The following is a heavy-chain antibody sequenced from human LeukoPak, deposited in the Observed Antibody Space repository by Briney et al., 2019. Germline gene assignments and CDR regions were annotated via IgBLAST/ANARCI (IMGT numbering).Heavy chain of an antibody. CDR3: ARGEYYDILTGYYHSWFDP. J-gene: IGHJ5*02. V-gene: IGHV1-8*01. CDR1: GYTFTSYD. CDR2: VNPNSGNT. Sequence: GASVKVSCKASGYTFTSYDINWVRQATGQGLEWMGWVNPNSGNTGYAQKFQGRVTMTRNTSISTAYMELSSLRSEDTAVYYCARGEYYDILTGYYHSWFDPWGQGTLVTVSS. D-gene: IGHD3-9*01.